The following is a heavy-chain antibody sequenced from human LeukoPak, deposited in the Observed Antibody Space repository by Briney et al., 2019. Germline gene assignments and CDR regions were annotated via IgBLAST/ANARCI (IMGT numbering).Heavy chain of an antibody. J-gene: IGHJ3*02. V-gene: IGHV4-59*08. D-gene: IGHD6-13*01. CDR3: ARVTQQQLTDAFNI. CDR2: VYYSGST. CDR1: GGSISSYY. Sequence: SETLSLTCTVSGGSISSYYWSWIRQPPGKGLEWIVYVYYSGSTNYNPSLKSRVTISVDSSKNQFFLKLSSVTAADTAVYYCARVTQQQLTDAFNIWGQGTMVTVSS.